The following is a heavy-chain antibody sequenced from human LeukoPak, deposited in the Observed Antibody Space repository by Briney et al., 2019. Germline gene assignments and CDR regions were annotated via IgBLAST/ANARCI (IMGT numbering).Heavy chain of an antibody. V-gene: IGHV3-30*02. CDR2: LRYDGSNK. Sequence: GGSLRLSCAASGFTFSTYGMHWVRQAPGKGLEWVSFLRYDGSNKYYADSVKGRFTISRDNSKNTLYLQMNSLRAEDTAVYYWAKPLTQTIFGAFDSWGQGTLVTVSS. CDR1: GFTFSTYG. J-gene: IGHJ4*02. D-gene: IGHD3-3*02. CDR3: AKPLTQTIFGAFDS.